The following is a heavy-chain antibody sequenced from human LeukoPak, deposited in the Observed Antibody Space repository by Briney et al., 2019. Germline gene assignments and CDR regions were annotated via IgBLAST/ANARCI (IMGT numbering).Heavy chain of an antibody. CDR2: ISGSGGST. CDR3: AKDFEAYCGGDCYSKPNWFDP. D-gene: IGHD2-21*02. Sequence: GGSLRLSCAAPGFTFSSYAMSWVRQAPGKGLEWDSAISGSGGSTYYADSVKGRFTISRDNSKNTLYLQMNSLRAEDTAVYYCAKDFEAYCGGDCYSKPNWFDPWGQGTLVTVSS. CDR1: GFTFSSYA. V-gene: IGHV3-23*01. J-gene: IGHJ5*02.